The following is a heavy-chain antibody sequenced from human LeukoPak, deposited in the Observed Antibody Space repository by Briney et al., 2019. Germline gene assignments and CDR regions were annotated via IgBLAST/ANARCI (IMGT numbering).Heavy chain of an antibody. CDR1: GFTFSSYG. CDR2: ISGDAADI. CDR3: ATAMKPWFDP. Sequence: PGGSLRLSCAASGFTFSSYGMHWVRQAPGKGLEWVSAISGDAADIFYADSAKGRFTISRDNSKNTLYLQLNSLRAEDTAIYYCATAMKPWFDPWGQGTLVTVSS. V-gene: IGHV3-23*01. J-gene: IGHJ5*02.